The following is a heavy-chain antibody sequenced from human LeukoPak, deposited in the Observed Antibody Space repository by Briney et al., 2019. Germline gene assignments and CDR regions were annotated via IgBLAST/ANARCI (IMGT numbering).Heavy chain of an antibody. V-gene: IGHV1-69*13. CDR1: GGTFSSYA. D-gene: IGHD2-2*01. CDR2: IIPIFTTP. CDR3: ARGRRYCSSTSCYRDFDY. J-gene: IGHJ4*02. Sequence: ASVKVSCKASGGTFSSYAISWVRRAPGQGLEWMGGIIPIFTTPNYAQKFQGRVTITADESTSTAYMELSSLRSEDTAVYYCARGRRYCSSTSCYRDFDYWGQGTLVTVSS.